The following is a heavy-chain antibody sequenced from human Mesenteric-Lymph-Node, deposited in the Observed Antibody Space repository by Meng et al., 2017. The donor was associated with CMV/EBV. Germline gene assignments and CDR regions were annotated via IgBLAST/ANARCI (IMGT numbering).Heavy chain of an antibody. Sequence: GGSLRLSCAASGFTFSSYAMSWVRQAPGKGLEWVSAVSGNGGSTYYADSAKGRFTISRDNSKNTLYLQMNSLRAEDTAVYYCAKDRVVALPAAKADAFDIWGQGTMVTVSS. D-gene: IGHD2-2*01. CDR1: GFTFSSYA. CDR3: AKDRVVALPAAKADAFDI. V-gene: IGHV3-23*01. CDR2: VSGNGGST. J-gene: IGHJ3*02.